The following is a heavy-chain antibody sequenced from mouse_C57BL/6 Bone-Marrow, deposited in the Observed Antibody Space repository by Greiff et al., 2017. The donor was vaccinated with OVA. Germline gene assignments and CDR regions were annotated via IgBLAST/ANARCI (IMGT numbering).Heavy chain of an antibody. CDR1: GYTFTNYW. V-gene: IGHV1-59*01. Sequence: VQLQLPGAELVRPGTSVKLSCKASGYTFTNYWMHWVKQRPGQGLEWIGVIAPSDSYINYNQKFKGRATLTVDTSSSTAYMHLSSLTSEDSAVYYCAHYGSRLYLHYWGQGTSLTVSS. J-gene: IGHJ2*02. CDR3: AHYGSRLYLHY. CDR2: IAPSDSYI. D-gene: IGHD1-1*01.